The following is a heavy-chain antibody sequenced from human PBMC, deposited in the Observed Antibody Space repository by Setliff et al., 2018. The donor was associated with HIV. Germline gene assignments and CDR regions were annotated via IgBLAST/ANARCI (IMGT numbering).Heavy chain of an antibody. Sequence: SETLSLTCSVSGGVSGGDMGVHDWSWIRQPPGKGLEWIGYIYDNEKTFYNPSLKSRVTISVDTSKNQFSLELSSVTAADTAVFYCARSGGNWYFNLWGRGTLVTVSS. D-gene: IGHD3-10*01. J-gene: IGHJ2*01. CDR2: IYDNEKT. V-gene: IGHV4-61*08. CDR1: GGVSGGDMGVHD. CDR3: ARSGGNWYFNL.